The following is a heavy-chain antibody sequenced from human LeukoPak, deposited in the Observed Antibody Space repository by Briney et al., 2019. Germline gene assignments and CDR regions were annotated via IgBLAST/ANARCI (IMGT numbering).Heavy chain of an antibody. J-gene: IGHJ5*02. CDR2: ISSSSSYI. Sequence: GGSLRLSCAASGFTFSSYSMNWVRQAPGKGLEWVSSISSSSSYIYYADSVKGRFTISRDNAKNSLYLQMNSLRAEDTAVYYCAWFWSGSLRFDPWGQGTLVAVSS. CDR1: GFTFSSYS. CDR3: AWFWSGSLRFDP. V-gene: IGHV3-21*01. D-gene: IGHD3-3*01.